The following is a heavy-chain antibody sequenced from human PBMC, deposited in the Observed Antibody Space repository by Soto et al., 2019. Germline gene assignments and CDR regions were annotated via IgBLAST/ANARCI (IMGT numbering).Heavy chain of an antibody. CDR3: AGRGYNYIDY. J-gene: IGHJ4*02. V-gene: IGHV4-31*03. CDR2: IFYSGIT. D-gene: IGHD5-12*01. CDR1: DGSISTGGYY. Sequence: PSETLSLTCTVSDGSISTGGYYWSWVRQHPGKGLEWIGYIFYSGITYYNPSLKSRVTISVDTSENQFSLKLNSVTAADTAVYNCAGRGYNYIDYWGQGTLVTVSS.